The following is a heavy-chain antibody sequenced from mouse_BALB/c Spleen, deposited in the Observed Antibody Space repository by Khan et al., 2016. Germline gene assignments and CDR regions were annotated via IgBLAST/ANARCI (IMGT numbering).Heavy chain of an antibody. V-gene: IGHV5-6*01. J-gene: IGHJ1*01. CDR1: GFTFSSYG. Sequence: EVELVESGGDLVPPGGSLKLSCAASGFTFSSYGMSWVRQTPDKRLEWVATISSGGSYTYYPDSVKGRFTISRDNAKNTLYMQMSSLQSEATALYSCARRKVRRYGYDEVWGAGTTVTVSS. CDR3: ARRKVRRYGYDEV. CDR2: ISSGGSYT. D-gene: IGHD2-14*01.